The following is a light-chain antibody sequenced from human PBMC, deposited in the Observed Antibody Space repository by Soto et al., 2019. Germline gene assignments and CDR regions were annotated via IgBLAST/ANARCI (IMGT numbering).Light chain of an antibody. J-gene: IGKJ1*01. CDR3: QHYNNWPT. CDR2: DAS. Sequence: EFVLTQSPATLSLSPGERATLSCRASQSVSSYLAWYQQRPGQAPRLLIYDASTRATGVPGRFSGSGSGTEFTLTISSLQSEDFAVYYCQHYNNWPTFGQGTKVDIK. V-gene: IGKV3-15*01. CDR1: QSVSSY.